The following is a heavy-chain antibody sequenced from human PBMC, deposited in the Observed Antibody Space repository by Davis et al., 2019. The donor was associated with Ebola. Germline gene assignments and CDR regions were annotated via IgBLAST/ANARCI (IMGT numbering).Heavy chain of an antibody. CDR2: TSYSSKWYN. J-gene: IGHJ4*02. V-gene: IGHV6-1*01. CDR3: ARGGQYGDYYFDY. D-gene: IGHD4-17*01. Sequence: SQTLSLTCAISGDSVSSNSAAWNWIRQSPSRGLEWLGRTSYSSKWYNDYAISVTSRITINPATSKNQFSPQLNSVTPEDTAVYYCARGGQYGDYYFDYWGQGTLVTVSS. CDR1: GDSVSSNSAA.